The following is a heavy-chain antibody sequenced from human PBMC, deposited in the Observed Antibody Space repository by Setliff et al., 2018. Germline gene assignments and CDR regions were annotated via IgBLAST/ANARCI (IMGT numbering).Heavy chain of an antibody. CDR1: EYSFTTYW. CDR2: IYPGDSDT. CDR3: AREGWGGPRAFDI. V-gene: IGHV5-51*01. D-gene: IGHD1-26*01. Sequence: GESLKISCKASEYSFTTYWIGWVRQMPGKGLEWMGIIYPGDSDTRYSLSFQGQVTISADKSISTAYLQWSSLKASDTAMYYCAREGWGGPRAFDIWGQGTMVTVSS. J-gene: IGHJ3*02.